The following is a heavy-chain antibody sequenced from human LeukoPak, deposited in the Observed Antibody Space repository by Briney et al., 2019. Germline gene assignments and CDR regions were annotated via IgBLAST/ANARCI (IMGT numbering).Heavy chain of an antibody. CDR3: ARGLVGYCSGGSCRPNARSGMDV. CDR1: GGSFSGYY. CDR2: INHSGST. V-gene: IGHV4-34*01. J-gene: IGHJ6*02. Sequence: ASETLSLTCAVYGGSFSGYYWSWIRQPPGKGLEWIGEINHSGSTNYNPSLKSRVTISVDTSKNQFSLKLSSVTAADTAVYYCARGLVGYCSGGSCRPNARSGMDVWGQGTTATVSS. D-gene: IGHD2-15*01.